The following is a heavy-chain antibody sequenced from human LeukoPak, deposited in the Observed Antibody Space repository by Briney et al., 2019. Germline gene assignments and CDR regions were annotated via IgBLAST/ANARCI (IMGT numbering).Heavy chain of an antibody. CDR3: ARADLLGARSGGTNFDY. CDR1: GFTFSNYW. D-gene: IGHD1-26*01. V-gene: IGHV3-74*01. J-gene: IGHJ4*02. Sequence: PGGSLRLSCAASGFTFSNYWMNWVRQAPGKGLVWVSRINSDGSSTHYADSVKGRFTISRDNANNTLYLQMNSLRVDDTAVYYCARADLLGARSGGTNFDYWGQGTLVTVSS. CDR2: INSDGSST.